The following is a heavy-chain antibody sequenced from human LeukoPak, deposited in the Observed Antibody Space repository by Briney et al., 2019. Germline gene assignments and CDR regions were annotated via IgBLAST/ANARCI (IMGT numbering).Heavy chain of an antibody. J-gene: IGHJ4*02. V-gene: IGHV5-51*01. CDR3: ARRLYDSGWYLDY. CDR2: IYPSDSDT. Sequence: GESLKICCKGSGYNFSTYWIGWVRQLPGKGLEWMGIIYPSDSDTRYSPSFQGQVTISAAKSISTAYLQWSSLKASDTAMYYCARRLYDSGWYLDYWGQGTLVTVSS. D-gene: IGHD6-19*01. CDR1: GYNFSTYW.